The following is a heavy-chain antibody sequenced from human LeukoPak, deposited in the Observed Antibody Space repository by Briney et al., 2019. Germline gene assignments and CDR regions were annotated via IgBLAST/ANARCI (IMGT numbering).Heavy chain of an antibody. CDR3: ARHSVMITFGGVIRFFDY. D-gene: IGHD3-16*01. J-gene: IGHJ4*02. Sequence: ASVKVSCKASGYTFTSYGISWVRQAPGQGLEWMGWISAYNGNTNYAQKLQGRVTMTTDTSTSTAYMELRSLRSDDTAVYYCARHSVMITFGGVIRFFDYWGQGTLVTVSS. CDR2: ISAYNGNT. V-gene: IGHV1-18*01. CDR1: GYTFTSYG.